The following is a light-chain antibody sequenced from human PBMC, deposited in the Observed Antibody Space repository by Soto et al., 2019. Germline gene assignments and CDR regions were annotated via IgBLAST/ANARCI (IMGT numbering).Light chain of an antibody. V-gene: IGKV2-28*01. J-gene: IGKJ1*01. CDR3: MQALQTPRT. Sequence: EIVMTQSPRSLPVTPGEPVSISCRSSQSLLHSNGYNFLDWYLQKPGQSPQLLIYLGFNRPSGVPDRFSGSGSGTDFTLTISRVEAEDVGVYYCMQALQTPRTFGQGTKVEIK. CDR2: LGF. CDR1: QSLLHSNGYNF.